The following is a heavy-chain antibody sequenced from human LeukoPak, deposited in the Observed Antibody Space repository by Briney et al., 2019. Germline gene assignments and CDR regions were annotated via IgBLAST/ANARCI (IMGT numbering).Heavy chain of an antibody. CDR1: GFTFSSYS. J-gene: IGHJ3*02. Sequence: GGSLRLSCAASGFTFSSYSMNWVRQAPGRGLEWVSYISSSSSTIYYADSVKGQFTISRDNAKNSLYLQMNSLRAEDTAVYYCATEGFAFDIWGQGTMVTVSS. CDR2: ISSSSSTI. V-gene: IGHV3-48*01. CDR3: ATEGFAFDI.